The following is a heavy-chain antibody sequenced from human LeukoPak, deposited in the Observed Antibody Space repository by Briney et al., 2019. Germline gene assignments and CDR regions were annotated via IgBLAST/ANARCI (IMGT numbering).Heavy chain of an antibody. CDR2: INHSGST. CDR1: GGSFSGYY. V-gene: IGHV4-34*01. J-gene: IGHJ4*02. CDR3: ARGGWELPEGSLDY. D-gene: IGHD1-26*01. Sequence: PSETLSLTCAVYGGSFSGYYWSWIRQPPGKGLEWIGEINHSGSTNSNPSLKSRVTISVDASKNQFSLKLSSVTAADTAVYYCARGGWELPEGSLDYWGQGTLVTVSS.